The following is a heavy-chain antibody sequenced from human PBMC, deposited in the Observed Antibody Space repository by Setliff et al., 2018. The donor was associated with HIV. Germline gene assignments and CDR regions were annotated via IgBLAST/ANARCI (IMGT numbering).Heavy chain of an antibody. J-gene: IGHJ4*02. V-gene: IGHV3-30*02. CDR1: GFTFSSYV. CDR2: IRNDGSDK. CDR3: AKNLYSSRWSPLDY. Sequence: GSLRLSCAASGFTFSSYVMHWVRQAPGKGLEWVAYIRNDGSDKYAAVSLRGRFTISRDNSKNTLYLQMNSLRTEDTAVYFCAKNLYSSRWSPLDYWGQGTLVTVSS. D-gene: IGHD6-13*01.